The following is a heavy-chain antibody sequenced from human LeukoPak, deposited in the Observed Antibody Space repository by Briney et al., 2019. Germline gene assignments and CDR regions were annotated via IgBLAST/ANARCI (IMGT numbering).Heavy chain of an antibody. CDR3: ARRGESASYGDYRFDY. D-gene: IGHD4-17*01. CDR2: ISGSGGST. V-gene: IGHV3-23*01. J-gene: IGHJ4*02. Sequence: GGSLRLSCAASGFTFSSYAMSWVRQAPGKGLEWVSAISGSGGSTYYADSVKGRFTISRDNSKNTLYLQMNSLRAEDTAVYYCARRGESASYGDYRFDYWGQGTLVTVSS. CDR1: GFTFSSYA.